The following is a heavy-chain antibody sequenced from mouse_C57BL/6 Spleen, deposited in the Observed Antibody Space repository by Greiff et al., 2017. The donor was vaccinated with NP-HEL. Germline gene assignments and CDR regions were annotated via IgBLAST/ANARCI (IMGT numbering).Heavy chain of an antibody. CDR1: GFTFSSYA. CDR3: ARDRYREMNYYAMDY. V-gene: IGHV5-4*01. D-gene: IGHD2-12*01. J-gene: IGHJ4*01. Sequence: EVKVVESGGGLVKPGGSLKLSCAASGFTFSSYAMSWVRQTPEKRLEWVATISDGGSYTYYPDNVKGRCTISRDNAKNNLYLQMRHLKSEDTAMYYCARDRYREMNYYAMDYWGQGTSVTVSS. CDR2: ISDGGSYT.